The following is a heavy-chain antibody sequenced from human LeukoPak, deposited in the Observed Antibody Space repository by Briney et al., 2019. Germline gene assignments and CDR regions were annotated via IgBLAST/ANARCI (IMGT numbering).Heavy chain of an antibody. V-gene: IGHV1-2*02. J-gene: IGHJ6*02. D-gene: IGHD2-15*01. CDR1: GYTFTGYN. Sequence: GASVNVSCKASGYTFTGYNMHWVRHAPGQGLEWMGWINPNSGGTNYAQKFQGRVTMTRDTSISTAYMELSRLRSDDTAVYYCARVLYCSGGSCYSGDYYGMDVWGQGTTVAVSS. CDR3: ARVLYCSGGSCYSGDYYGMDV. CDR2: INPNSGGT.